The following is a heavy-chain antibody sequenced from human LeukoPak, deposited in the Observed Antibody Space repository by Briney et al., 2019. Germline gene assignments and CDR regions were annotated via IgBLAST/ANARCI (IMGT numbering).Heavy chain of an antibody. V-gene: IGHV3-48*01. CDR1: GFAFSSYA. Sequence: GGSLRLSCAASGFAFSSYAMNWVRQAPGKGLEWVSFISSTSETIYYADSMKGRFTISRDNAENSLYLQMSSLRADDTAVYYCARDRVGGSFDFWGQGTLVTASS. CDR3: ARDRVGGSFDF. J-gene: IGHJ4*02. D-gene: IGHD6-19*01. CDR2: ISSTSETI.